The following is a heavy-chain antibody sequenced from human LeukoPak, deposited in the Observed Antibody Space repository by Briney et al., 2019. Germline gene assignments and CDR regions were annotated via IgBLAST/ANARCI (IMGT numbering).Heavy chain of an antibody. CDR2: INYTGRT. CDR1: GGSVTEYY. J-gene: IGHJ3*02. V-gene: IGHV4-34*01. CDR3: ARERRVEVSARQTVAFDM. Sequence: SETLSLTCAVYGGSVTEYYWSWIRQPPGKSLEWIGEINYTGRTHYNPSLTSRVTISIDMSERQFSLRLTSVTAADTAVYYCARERRVEVSARQTVAFDMWAQGTMVIVSS. D-gene: IGHD5/OR15-5a*01.